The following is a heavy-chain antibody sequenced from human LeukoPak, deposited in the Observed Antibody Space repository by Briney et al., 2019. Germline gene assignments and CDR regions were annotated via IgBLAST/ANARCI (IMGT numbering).Heavy chain of an antibody. CDR2: IKQDGSEK. Sequence: PGGSLRLSCAASGFTFVSYWMSWVRQAPGKGLEWVANIKQDGSEKYYVDSVKGRFTISRDNAKNALYLQMNSLKTEDTAVYYCTTESLVLYYYYMDVWGKGTTVTVSS. V-gene: IGHV3-7*03. CDR3: TTESLVLYYYYMDV. J-gene: IGHJ6*03. CDR1: GFTFVSYW.